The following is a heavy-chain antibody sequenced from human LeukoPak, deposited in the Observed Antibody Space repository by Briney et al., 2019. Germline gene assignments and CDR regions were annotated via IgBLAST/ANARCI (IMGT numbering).Heavy chain of an antibody. CDR1: GYTFTSYG. CDR3: ARFYDTVVVPAARVHWFDP. Sequence: GASVKVSCKASGYTFTSYGISWVRQAPGQGLEWMGWISAYNGNTNYAQKPQGRVTMTTDTSTSTAYVELRSLRSDDTAVYYCARFYDTVVVPAARVHWFDPCGQGDLVTVSS. D-gene: IGHD2-2*01. V-gene: IGHV1-18*01. CDR2: ISAYNGNT. J-gene: IGHJ5*02.